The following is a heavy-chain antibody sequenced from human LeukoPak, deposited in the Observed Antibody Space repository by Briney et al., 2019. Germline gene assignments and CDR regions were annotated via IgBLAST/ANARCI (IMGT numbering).Heavy chain of an antibody. V-gene: IGHV1-46*01. CDR1: GYTFTSYY. CDR3: ARGYCSSTSCSRDYYYYMDV. J-gene: IGHJ6*03. CDR2: INPSGGST. Sequence: ASVKVSCKASGYTFTSYYMHWVRQDPGQGLEWMGIINPSGGSTSYAQKFQGRVTMTRDTSTSTVYMELSSLRSEDTAVYYCARGYCSSTSCSRDYYYYMDVWGKGTTVTVSS. D-gene: IGHD2-2*01.